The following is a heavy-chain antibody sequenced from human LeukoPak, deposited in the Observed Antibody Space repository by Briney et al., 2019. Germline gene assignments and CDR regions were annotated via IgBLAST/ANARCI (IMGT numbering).Heavy chain of an antibody. Sequence: ASVKVSCKASGYTFTSYYMHWVRQAPGQGLEWRGIINPSGGSTSYAQKFQGRVTMTRDTSTSTVYMELSSLRSEDTAVYYCARLGVQGYCGGDCYSADAFDIWGQGTMVTVSS. D-gene: IGHD2-21*02. J-gene: IGHJ3*02. CDR2: INPSGGST. CDR3: ARLGVQGYCGGDCYSADAFDI. V-gene: IGHV1-46*01. CDR1: GYTFTSYY.